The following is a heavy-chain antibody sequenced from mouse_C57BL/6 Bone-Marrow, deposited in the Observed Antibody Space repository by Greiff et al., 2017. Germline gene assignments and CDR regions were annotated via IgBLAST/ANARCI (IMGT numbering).Heavy chain of an antibody. V-gene: IGHV5-4*01. CDR2: ISDGGSYT. D-gene: IGHD2-10*01. CDR3: ARPTHAMDY. Sequence: EVHLVESGGGLVKPGGSLKLSCAASGFTFSSYVMSWVRQTPEKRLEWVATISDGGSYTYYPDNVKGRFTISRDNAKNNLYLQMSHLKSEDTAMYYCARPTHAMDYWGQGTSVTVSS. CDR1: GFTFSSYV. J-gene: IGHJ4*01.